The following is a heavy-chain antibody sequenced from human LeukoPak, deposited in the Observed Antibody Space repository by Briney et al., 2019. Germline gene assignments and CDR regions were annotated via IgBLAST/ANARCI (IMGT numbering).Heavy chain of an antibody. J-gene: IGHJ4*02. V-gene: IGHV3-30-3*01. CDR3: ARALGIAVAGIDY. D-gene: IGHD6-19*01. CDR1: GFTFSSYA. Sequence: GRSLRLSCAASGFTFSSYAMHWVRQAPGKGLEWVAVISYDGSNKYYADSLKGRFTISRDNSKNTLYLQMNSLRAEDTAVYYCARALGIAVAGIDYWGQGTLVTVSS. CDR2: ISYDGSNK.